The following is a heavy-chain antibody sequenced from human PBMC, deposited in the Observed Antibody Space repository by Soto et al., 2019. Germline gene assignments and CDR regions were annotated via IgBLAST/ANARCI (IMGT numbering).Heavy chain of an antibody. J-gene: IGHJ3*02. D-gene: IGHD3-10*02. Sequence: EVQVVESGGDLVQPGGSLRLSCVGSGFTFSSHWMHWVRQAPGKGLVWVAHITHDGSSATYADSVKGRFTISRDNAKNTLYLQMNTLRFEDTAVYYCADLFACFDIWGQGTMVTVSS. CDR2: ITHDGSSA. CDR3: ADLFACFDI. V-gene: IGHV3-74*01. CDR1: GFTFSSHW.